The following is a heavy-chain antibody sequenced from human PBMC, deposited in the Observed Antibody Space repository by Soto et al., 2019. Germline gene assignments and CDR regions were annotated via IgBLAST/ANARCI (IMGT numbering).Heavy chain of an antibody. Sequence: QVQLVQSGAEVKKPGASLKISCKASGYTFTSFYIHWVRQAPGQGLEWMAIINPTGGSASYAQRFQGRVTVTRDTSTGTVYMETRSLTSEDTAVYYCARAGRATVSLYMFDFWGQGTQVTVSS. J-gene: IGHJ4*02. CDR2: INPTGGSA. CDR1: GYTFTSFY. CDR3: ARAGRATVSLYMFDF. V-gene: IGHV1-46*01. D-gene: IGHD3-10*01.